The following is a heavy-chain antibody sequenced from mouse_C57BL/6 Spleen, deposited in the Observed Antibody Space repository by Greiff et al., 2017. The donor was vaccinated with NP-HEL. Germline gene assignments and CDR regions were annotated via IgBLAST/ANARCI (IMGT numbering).Heavy chain of an antibody. J-gene: IGHJ3*01. V-gene: IGHV1-82*01. Sequence: QVQLQQSGPELVKPGASVKISCKASGYAFSSSWMNWVKQRPGKGLEWIGRIYPGDGDTNYNGKFKGKATLTADKSSSPAYMQLSSLTSEVSAVYCCAREGLDYDYDKKTAYWGQGTLVTVSA. CDR1: GYAFSSSW. D-gene: IGHD2-4*01. CDR3: AREGLDYDYDKKTAY. CDR2: IYPGDGDT.